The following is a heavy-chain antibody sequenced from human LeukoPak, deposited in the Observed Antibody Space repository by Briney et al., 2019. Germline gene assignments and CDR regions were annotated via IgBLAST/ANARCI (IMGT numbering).Heavy chain of an antibody. J-gene: IGHJ4*02. V-gene: IGHV3-7*01. Sequence: GGSLRLSCAASGFTFNNAWMNWVRQAPGKGLEWVANIKPDGTEKYYVDSLKGRFTIFRGNAKNSLYLQMNSLRVEDTAVYYCARGGNSSWDYWGQGALVTVSS. CDR2: IKPDGTEK. D-gene: IGHD6-6*01. CDR1: GFTFNNAW. CDR3: ARGGNSSWDY.